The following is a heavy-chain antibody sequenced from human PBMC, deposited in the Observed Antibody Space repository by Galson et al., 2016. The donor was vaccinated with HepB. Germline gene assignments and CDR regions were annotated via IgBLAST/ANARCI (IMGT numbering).Heavy chain of an antibody. D-gene: IGHD2/OR15-2a*01. CDR1: GFTFSIQA. J-gene: IGHJ6*01. CDR3: ATGGQRYFEH. CDR2: IGGTSGRT. Sequence: SLRLSCAASGFTFSIQAMSWVRQAPGKGLEWVSLIGGTSGRTYYANSVQGRFTISRDNAKNSLHLQLNSLRDDDTAVYYCATGGQRYFEHWGQGTTVTVSS. V-gene: IGHV3-23*01.